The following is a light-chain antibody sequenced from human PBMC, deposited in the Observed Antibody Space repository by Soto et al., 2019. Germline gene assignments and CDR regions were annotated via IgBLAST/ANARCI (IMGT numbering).Light chain of an antibody. CDR1: QDIRND. CDR3: LHHNSYPLT. Sequence: DIQMTQSPSSLSASVGDRVTITCRASQDIRNDLGWYQQKPGKAPKRLIYAASRLQSGVPSRFSGSGSGTEFAIKISNVHPEDFATDYCLHHNSYPLTFGGGTRVEIK. V-gene: IGKV1-17*02. J-gene: IGKJ4*01. CDR2: AAS.